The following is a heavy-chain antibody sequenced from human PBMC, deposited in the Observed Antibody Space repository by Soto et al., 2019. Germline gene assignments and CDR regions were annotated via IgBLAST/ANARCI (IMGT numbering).Heavy chain of an antibody. CDR1: GFSLSSIGMC. V-gene: IGHV2-70*01. CDR2: IDWDGDE. CDR3: ARSITRSGFFSWFDS. D-gene: IGHD3-3*01. J-gene: IGHJ5*01. Sequence: SGPTLVNPTQTLTLTCTFSGFSLSSIGMCVSWIRQPPGKALEWLALIDWDGDEYYSTSLETRLTISKDTSKNQVVLTMSNMDPVDTATYYCARSITRSGFFSWFDSWGQGTLVTVSS.